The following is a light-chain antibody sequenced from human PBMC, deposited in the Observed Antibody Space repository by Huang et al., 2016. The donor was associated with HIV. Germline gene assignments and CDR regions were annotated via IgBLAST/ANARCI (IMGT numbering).Light chain of an antibody. CDR3: QQYDNMYT. J-gene: IGKJ2*01. CDR1: PGIRRY. Sequence: DIQMTQSPSSLSASVGDIVTITCQASPGIRRYLNWYQQKPGKAPRLLIYDASNLETRGPTRFDGSGAGTHFTFSITDLQPEDIATYYCQQYDNMYTFGQGTKLEIK. V-gene: IGKV1-33*01. CDR2: DAS.